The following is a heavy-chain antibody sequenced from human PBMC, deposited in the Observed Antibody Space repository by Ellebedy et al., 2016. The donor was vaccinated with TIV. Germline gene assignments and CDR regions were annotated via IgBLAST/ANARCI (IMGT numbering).Heavy chain of an antibody. CDR2: IRQDGSER. J-gene: IGHJ3*02. CDR3: ATDGSYGDYLSPTHAFVM. D-gene: IGHD4-17*01. Sequence: GGSLRLSCAASRFSFSSYWMTWVRQAPGRGLEWVANIRQDGSERYYVDSVKGRFTISRDNAKNSLYLQMNSLRAEDTAVYYCATDGSYGDYLSPTHAFVMWGQGTTVTVSS. CDR1: RFSFSSYW. V-gene: IGHV3-7*01.